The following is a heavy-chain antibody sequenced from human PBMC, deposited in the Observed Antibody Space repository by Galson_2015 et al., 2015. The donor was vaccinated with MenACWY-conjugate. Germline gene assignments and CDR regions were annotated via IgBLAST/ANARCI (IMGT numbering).Heavy chain of an antibody. D-gene: IGHD6-19*01. J-gene: IGHJ4*02. CDR2: ISSSDTTI. CDR1: EFPLGGFW. V-gene: IGHV3-48*03. Sequence: LRTPCAAPEFPLGGFWRRWGRQGPGEGVGGGSNISSSDTTIYYSDSVKGRFTISRDNAKNSLYLQMNSLRAEDTAVYYCARLAVPGLNWGQGTLVTVSS. CDR3: ARLAVPGLN.